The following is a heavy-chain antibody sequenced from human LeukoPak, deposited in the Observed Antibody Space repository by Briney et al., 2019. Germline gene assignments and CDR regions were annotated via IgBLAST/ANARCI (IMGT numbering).Heavy chain of an antibody. Sequence: SETLSLTCTVSGGSISSYYWSWIRQPPGKGLEWIGYIYYSGSTNYNPSLKSRVTISVDTSKNQFSLKLSSVTAADTAVYYCASFAIFGVVIPDYWGQGTLVTVSS. D-gene: IGHD3-3*01. CDR3: ASFAIFGVVIPDY. CDR1: GGSISSYY. J-gene: IGHJ4*02. CDR2: IYYSGST. V-gene: IGHV4-59*08.